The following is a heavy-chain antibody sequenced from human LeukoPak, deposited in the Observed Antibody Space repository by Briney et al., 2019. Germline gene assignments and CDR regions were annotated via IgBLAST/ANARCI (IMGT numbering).Heavy chain of an antibody. CDR3: ARGRLRNQY. D-gene: IGHD3-16*01. CDR1: GFTFSSYE. V-gene: IGHV3-48*03. J-gene: IGHJ4*02. CDR2: ISSSGSTI. Sequence: GGPLRLSCAASGFTFSSYEMNWVRQAPGKGLEWVSYISSSGSTIYYADSVKGRFTISRDNAKNSLYLQMNSLRAEDTAVYYCARGRLRNQYWGQGTLVTVSS.